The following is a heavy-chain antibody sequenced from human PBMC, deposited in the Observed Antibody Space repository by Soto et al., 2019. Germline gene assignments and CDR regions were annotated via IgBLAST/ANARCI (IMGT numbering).Heavy chain of an antibody. D-gene: IGHD6-13*01. V-gene: IGHV3-30*18. CDR3: AKDQGIAASHGID. CDR1: GFTFNNYG. CDR2: ISSHGSDK. J-gene: IGHJ3*01. Sequence: QVQLVESGGGVVQPGTSLRLSCAASGFTFNNYGMHWVRQAPGTGLEWVAAISSHGSDKYYADSVKGLLTISRDNSKNTLYMQMHSLRAEDTAVYYCAKDQGIAASHGIDWGQGTMVTVSS.